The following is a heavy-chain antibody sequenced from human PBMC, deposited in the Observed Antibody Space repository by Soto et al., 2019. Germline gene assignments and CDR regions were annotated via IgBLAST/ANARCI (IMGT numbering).Heavy chain of an antibody. CDR2: IYYSGST. J-gene: IGHJ5*02. Sequence: QLQLQESGPGLVKPSETLSLTCTVSGGSISSSSYYWGWIRQPPGKGLEWIGSIYYSGSTYYNPSLKSRVTISVDTSKNQFSLKLSSVTAADTAVYYCAGYHGSGSYSLNWFDPWGQGTLVTVSS. D-gene: IGHD3-10*01. CDR3: AGYHGSGSYSLNWFDP. V-gene: IGHV4-39*01. CDR1: GGSISSSSYY.